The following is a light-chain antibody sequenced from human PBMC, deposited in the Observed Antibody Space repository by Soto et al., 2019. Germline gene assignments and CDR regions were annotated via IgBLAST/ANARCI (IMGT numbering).Light chain of an antibody. CDR3: QQTSRTPKT. Sequence: DIRMTQSPSSLSASVGDRVTITCRASASISNYLNWYQQTPGKAPNLLIYAASSLQSGVPSRFSGSGSGTDFTLTISSLQPEDFATYYCQQTSRTPKTFGQGTKVDIK. J-gene: IGKJ1*01. CDR1: ASISNY. CDR2: AAS. V-gene: IGKV1-39*01.